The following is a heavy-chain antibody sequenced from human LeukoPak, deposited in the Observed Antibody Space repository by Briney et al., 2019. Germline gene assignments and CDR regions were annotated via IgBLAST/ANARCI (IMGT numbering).Heavy chain of an antibody. J-gene: IGHJ6*02. Sequence: GGSLRLSCAASGFTFSSYSMNWVRQAPGKRLEWVSYISSSSSTIYYADSVKDRFTISRDNAKNSLYLQMNSLRAEDTAVYYCARERYSSSWYDYYGMDVWGQGTTVTVSS. V-gene: IGHV3-48*04. CDR2: ISSSSSTI. CDR1: GFTFSSYS. CDR3: ARERYSSSWYDYYGMDV. D-gene: IGHD6-13*01.